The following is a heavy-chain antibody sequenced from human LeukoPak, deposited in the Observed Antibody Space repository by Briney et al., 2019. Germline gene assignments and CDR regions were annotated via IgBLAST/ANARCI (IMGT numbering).Heavy chain of an antibody. V-gene: IGHV3-74*01. J-gene: IGHJ6*02. CDR2: INSDGSRT. CDR1: GFTFSTYW. CDR3: AREGVTTDYQKYAMDA. Sequence: GGSLRLSCAASGFTFSTYWMHWVRQAPGKGLVWVSRINSDGSRTSHADSVKGRFTISRDNTKNTLYLQMNSLRAEDTAVYYCAREGVTTDYQKYAMDAWGQGTTVTVSS. D-gene: IGHD1-1*01.